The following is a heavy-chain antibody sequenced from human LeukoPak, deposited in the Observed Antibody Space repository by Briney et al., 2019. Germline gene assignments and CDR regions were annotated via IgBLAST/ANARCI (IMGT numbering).Heavy chain of an antibody. V-gene: IGHV3-53*01. CDR3: ARSPPWGGDPYYFDY. CDR2: IYGGGST. D-gene: IGHD4-17*01. Sequence: GGSLRLSCAASGFTVSSNYMSWVRQAPGKGLEWVSVIYGGGSTYYADSVKGRFTISRDNSKNTLYLQMNSLRAEDTAVYYCARSPPWGGDPYYFDYWGQGTLVTVSS. J-gene: IGHJ4*02. CDR1: GFTVSSNY.